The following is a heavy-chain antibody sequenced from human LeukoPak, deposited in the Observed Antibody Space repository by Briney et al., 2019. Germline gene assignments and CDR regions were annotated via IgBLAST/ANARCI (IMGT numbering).Heavy chain of an antibody. J-gene: IGHJ4*02. V-gene: IGHV1-2*02. CDR3: AGIGSSWYASQRGY. D-gene: IGHD6-13*01. Sequence: GASVTVSCKASGYTFTGYYMHWVRQAPGQGLEWMGWINPNSGGTNYAQKFQGRVTMTRDTPISTAYMELSRLRSDDTAVYYCAGIGSSWYASQRGYWGQGTLVTVSS. CDR2: INPNSGGT. CDR1: GYTFTGYY.